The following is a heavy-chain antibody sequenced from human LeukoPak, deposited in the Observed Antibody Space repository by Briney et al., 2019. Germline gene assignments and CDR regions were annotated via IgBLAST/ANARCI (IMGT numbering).Heavy chain of an antibody. CDR3: ARLGSSGWQYGAFDI. CDR2: IYYSGST. D-gene: IGHD6-19*01. Sequence: SETLSLTCTVSGGSISNYYWNWIRQPPRQGLEWIGYIYYSGSTNYNPSLKSRVTISLDTSKNQFSLKLSSVTAADTAVYYCARLGSSGWQYGAFDIWGQGTMVTVSS. CDR1: GGSISNYY. J-gene: IGHJ3*02. V-gene: IGHV4-59*01.